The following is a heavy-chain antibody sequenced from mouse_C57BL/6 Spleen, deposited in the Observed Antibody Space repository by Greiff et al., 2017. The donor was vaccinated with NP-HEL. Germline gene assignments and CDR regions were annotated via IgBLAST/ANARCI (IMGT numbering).Heavy chain of an antibody. CDR1: GYAFSSYW. D-gene: IGHD4-1*01. J-gene: IGHJ4*01. Sequence: LQESGAELVKPGASVKISCKASGYAFSSYWMNWVKQRPGKGLEWIGQIYPGDGDTNYNGKFKGKATLTADKSSSTAYMQLSSLTSEDSAVYFCARGKLTGYYYAMDYWGQGTSVTVSS. V-gene: IGHV1-80*01. CDR3: ARGKLTGYYYAMDY. CDR2: IYPGDGDT.